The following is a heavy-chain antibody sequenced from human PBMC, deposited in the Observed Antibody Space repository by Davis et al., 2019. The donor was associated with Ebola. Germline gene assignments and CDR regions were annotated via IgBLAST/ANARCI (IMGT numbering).Heavy chain of an antibody. CDR3: ATTYCSGGSCYSTFDY. CDR2: IYYSGST. J-gene: IGHJ4*02. CDR1: GGSVSSGSYY. V-gene: IGHV4-61*01. Sequence: PSETLSLTCTVSGGSVSSGSYYWSWIRQPPGKGLEWIGYIYYSGSTNYNPSLKSRVTISVDTSKNQFSLKLSSVTAADTAVYYCATTYCSGGSCYSTFDYWGQGTLVTVSS. D-gene: IGHD2-15*01.